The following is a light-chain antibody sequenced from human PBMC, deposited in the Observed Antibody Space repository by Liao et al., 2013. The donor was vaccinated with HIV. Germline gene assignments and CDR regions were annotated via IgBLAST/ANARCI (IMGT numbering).Light chain of an antibody. CDR3: QAWDSGTGV. Sequence: SYDLTQPPSVSVAPGKTARITCGGNNIGSKSVHWYQQKPGQAPVVVIYYDNDRPSGIPERFSGSNSGNTATLTISGVEAMDEADYFCQAWDSGTGVFGTGTKVT. J-gene: IGLJ1*01. CDR1: NIGSKS. V-gene: IGLV3-21*01. CDR2: YDN.